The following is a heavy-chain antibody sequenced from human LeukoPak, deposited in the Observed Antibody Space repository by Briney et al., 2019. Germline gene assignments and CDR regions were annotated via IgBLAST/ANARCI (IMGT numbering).Heavy chain of an antibody. V-gene: IGHV3-74*01. CDR1: GFNFSSYW. Sequence: GGSLILSCAASGFNFSSYWLHWFRQAPGKGLVWVLRISSDGSSTTYADSVKGRFTISRDNAKNTLFVQMNSLRAEDTAVYYCARAYIKAFDQWGQGTLVTVSS. J-gene: IGHJ4*02. D-gene: IGHD3-16*01. CDR3: ARAYIKAFDQ. CDR2: ISSDGSST.